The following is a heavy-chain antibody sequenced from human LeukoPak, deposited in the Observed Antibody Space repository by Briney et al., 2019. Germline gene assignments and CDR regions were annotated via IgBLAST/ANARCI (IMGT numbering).Heavy chain of an antibody. CDR2: INPNSGGT. V-gene: IGHV1-2*06. CDR1: GYTFTDYY. D-gene: IGHD3-3*01. J-gene: IGHJ2*01. Sequence: GASVKVSFKASGYTFTDYYMHWVRQAPGQGLEWMGRINPNSGGTNYAQKFQGRVTMTRDTSISTAYMELSRLRSDDTAVYYCANQGDYYDFWSGYYDWYFDLWGRGTLVTVSS. CDR3: ANQGDYYDFWSGYYDWYFDL.